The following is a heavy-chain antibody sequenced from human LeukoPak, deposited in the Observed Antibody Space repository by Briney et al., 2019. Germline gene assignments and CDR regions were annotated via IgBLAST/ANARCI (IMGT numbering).Heavy chain of an antibody. Sequence: PGGSLRLSSAASGFTFSSYAMHWVRQAPGKGLEYVSAISSDGGSTYYANSVKGRFTISRDNSKNTLYLQMGSLRAEDMAVYYCARLVGGSLYFDYWGQGTLVTVSS. V-gene: IGHV3-64*01. CDR3: ARLVGGSLYFDY. CDR2: ISSDGGST. J-gene: IGHJ4*02. D-gene: IGHD1-26*01. CDR1: GFTFSSYA.